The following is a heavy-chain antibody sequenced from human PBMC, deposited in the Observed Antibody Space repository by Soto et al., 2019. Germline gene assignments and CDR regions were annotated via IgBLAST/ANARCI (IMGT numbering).Heavy chain of an antibody. CDR1: GGSISSGGYY. CDR3: ARDARILYYYSGMDV. J-gene: IGHJ6*02. V-gene: IGHV4-31*03. D-gene: IGHD2-15*01. CDR2: IYYSGST. Sequence: PSETLSLTCTVSGGSISSGGYYWSWIRQHPGKGLEWIGYIYYSGSTYYNPSLKSRVTISVDTSKNQFSLKLSSVTAADTAVYYCARDARILYYYSGMDVWGQGTTVTVSS.